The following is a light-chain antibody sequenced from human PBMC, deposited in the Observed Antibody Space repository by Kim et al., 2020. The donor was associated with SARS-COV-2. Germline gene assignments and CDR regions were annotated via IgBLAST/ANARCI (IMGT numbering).Light chain of an antibody. CDR1: SSHFGTFHL. V-gene: IGLV2-18*02. J-gene: IGLJ3*02. CDR2: EVT. Sequence: GQTVSLSCTSTSSHFGTFHLVSWYRQSPCTAPKLLLYEVTNRPSWVPDRFSASKSGNTASLTISGLQAEDEAHYFCSSFTPRRTWVFGGGTQLTVL. CDR3: SSFTPRRTWV.